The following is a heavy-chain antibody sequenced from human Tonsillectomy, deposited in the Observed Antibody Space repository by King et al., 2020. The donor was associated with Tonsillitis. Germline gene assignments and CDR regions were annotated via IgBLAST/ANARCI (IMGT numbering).Heavy chain of an antibody. D-gene: IGHD1-7*01. J-gene: IGHJ4*01. CDR2: INTKTGNP. CDR1: GYTFNMYG. Sequence: QLVQSGSELKKPGASVKISCKASGYTFNMYGIDWVRQPPGQGLEWMGWINTKTGNPTYAQDFKGRFVFSLDTSVSTAYLQIDSLKAEDTAVYFCARDKELYFDYWGQGALVTVSA. CDR3: ARDKELYFDY. V-gene: IGHV7-4-1*01.